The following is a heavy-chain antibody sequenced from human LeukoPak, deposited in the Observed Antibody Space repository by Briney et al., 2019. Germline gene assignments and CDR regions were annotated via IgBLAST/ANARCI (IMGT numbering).Heavy chain of an antibody. J-gene: IGHJ4*02. CDR1: GESFRDYY. CDR3: ARVLGDYGIGY. V-gene: IGHV4-34*01. CDR2: INRSGSA. Sequence: SETLSLTCAVYGESFRDYYWSWIRQPPGKGLEWIGEINRSGSADYDPSLKSRVTISVDTSKNQFSLKLSSVTAADTAVYYCARVLGDYGIGYWGQGTLVTVSS. D-gene: IGHD4-17*01.